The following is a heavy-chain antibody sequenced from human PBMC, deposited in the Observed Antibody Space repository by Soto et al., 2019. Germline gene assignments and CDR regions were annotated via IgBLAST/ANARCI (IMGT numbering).Heavy chain of an antibody. Sequence: ESLGLTCYVSGVTISSSYWQSWVRPPPGKGLEWIVEICDSGSTDYNPSLKSRVTISVDKSKNQFYLKLSSVTAADTDLYYCVRVGSSSAITDLDVWGQGTTVTVYS. J-gene: IGHJ6*02. CDR1: GVTISSSYW. V-gene: IGHV4-4*02. D-gene: IGHD6-13*01. CDR2: ICDSGST. CDR3: VRVGSSSAITDLDV.